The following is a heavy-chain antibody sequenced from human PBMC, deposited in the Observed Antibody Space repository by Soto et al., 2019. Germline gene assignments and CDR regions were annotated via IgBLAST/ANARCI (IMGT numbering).Heavy chain of an antibody. V-gene: IGHV4-31*03. J-gene: IGHJ4*02. Sequence: QVQLQESGPGLVKPSQTLSLTCTVSGGSISSGGYYWSWIRQHPGKGLEWIGYIYYSGSTYYNPSLKSRVTISVDTSKNEFSLKLSSVTAADTAVYYCASLRGYSYGRGVVDYWGQGTLVTVSS. CDR1: GGSISSGGYY. D-gene: IGHD5-18*01. CDR2: IYYSGST. CDR3: ASLRGYSYGRGVVDY.